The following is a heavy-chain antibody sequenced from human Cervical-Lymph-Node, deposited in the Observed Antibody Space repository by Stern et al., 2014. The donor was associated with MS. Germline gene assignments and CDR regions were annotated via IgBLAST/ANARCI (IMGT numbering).Heavy chain of an antibody. D-gene: IGHD2-15*01. Sequence: VQLVESGSEVKKPGASVKVSCKASEYTHNNYLIHWVRQAPGQRPDLMGVINPSGATNCAQKVQDRVTMTTDASTSTFYMELSRLRSEDTAVYYCAVRYCSGGRCYSVPDVWGQGTTVIVSS. CDR1: EYTHNNYL. V-gene: IGHV1-46*02. CDR3: AVRYCSGGRCYSVPDV. CDR2: INPSGAT. J-gene: IGHJ6*02.